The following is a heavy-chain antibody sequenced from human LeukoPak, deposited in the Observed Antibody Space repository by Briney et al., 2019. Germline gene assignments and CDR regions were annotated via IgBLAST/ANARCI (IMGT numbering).Heavy chain of an antibody. CDR2: ISGSGGST. J-gene: IGHJ6*03. Sequence: VGSLRLSCAASGFTFSSYAMSWVRQAPGKGLEWVSAISGSGGSTYYADSVKGRFTISRDNSKNTLYLQMNSLRAEDTAVYYCAKVLAARTRYYYYYMDVWGKGTTVTVSS. CDR3: AKVLAARTRYYYYYMDV. V-gene: IGHV3-23*01. CDR1: GFTFSSYA. D-gene: IGHD6-6*01.